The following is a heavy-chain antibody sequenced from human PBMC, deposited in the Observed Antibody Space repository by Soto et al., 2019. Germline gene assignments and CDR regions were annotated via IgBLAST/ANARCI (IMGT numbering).Heavy chain of an antibody. CDR3: ARDRSSTYYFYGIDL. J-gene: IGHJ6*02. Sequence: GGSLRLSCAASGFSFSRHGMHWVRQAPGKGLEWVAVISYDGSNQDYADSVKGRFSISRDNSKNTVYLQMNSLRVEDSAVYYCARDRSSTYYFYGIDLWRQGTTVTVSS. D-gene: IGHD6-19*01. CDR1: GFSFSRHG. CDR2: ISYDGSNQ. V-gene: IGHV3-30-3*01.